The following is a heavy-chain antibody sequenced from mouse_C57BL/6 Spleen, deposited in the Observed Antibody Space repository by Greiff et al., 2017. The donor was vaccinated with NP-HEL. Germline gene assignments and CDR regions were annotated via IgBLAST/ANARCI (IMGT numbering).Heavy chain of an antibody. V-gene: IGHV1-53*01. J-gene: IGHJ2*01. CDR1: GYTFTSHW. CDR3: ASSANWDPLDY. CDR2: INPSNGGT. Sequence: VKLQQPGTELVKPGASVKLSCKASGYTFTSHWMHWVKQRPGQGLEWIGNINPSNGGTNYNEKFKSKATLTVDKSSSTAYMQLSSLTSEDSAVYYCASSANWDPLDYWGQGTTLTVSS. D-gene: IGHD4-1*01.